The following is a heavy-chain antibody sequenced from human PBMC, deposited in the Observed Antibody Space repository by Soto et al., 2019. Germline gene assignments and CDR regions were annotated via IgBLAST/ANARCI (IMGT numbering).Heavy chain of an antibody. V-gene: IGHV3-66*01. CDR1: GFTVSSNY. CDR3: ARDISGGGENWFDP. Sequence: GGSLRLSCAASGFTVSSNYMSWVRQAPGKGLEWVSVIYSGGSTYYADSVKGRFTISRDNSKNTLYLQMNSLRAEDTAVYYCARDISGGGENWFDPWGQGTLVTVSS. D-gene: IGHD3-3*01. J-gene: IGHJ5*02. CDR2: IYSGGST.